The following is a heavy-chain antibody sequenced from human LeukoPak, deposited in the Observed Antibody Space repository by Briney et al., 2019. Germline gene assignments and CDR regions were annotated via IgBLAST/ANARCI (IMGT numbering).Heavy chain of an antibody. D-gene: IGHD3-22*01. CDR3: ARRGDHGTLKLYDSSGCYPQGFDY. J-gene: IGHJ4*02. Sequence: GASVKVSCKASGYTFTSYAMHWVRQAPGQRLEWMGWINAGNGNTKYSQKFQGRVTITRDTSASTAYMELSSLRSEDTAVYYCARRGDHGTLKLYDSSGCYPQGFDYWGQGTLVTVSS. CDR1: GYTFTSYA. V-gene: IGHV1-3*01. CDR2: INAGNGNT.